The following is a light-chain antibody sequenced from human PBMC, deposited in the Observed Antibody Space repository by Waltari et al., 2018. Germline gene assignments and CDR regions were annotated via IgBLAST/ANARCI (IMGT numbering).Light chain of an antibody. CDR1: QTLVSSNGNTY. CDR3: MQATYWPWT. V-gene: IGKV2-30*01. J-gene: IGKJ1*01. Sequence: DAVLTQSPLSLPVTLGQPASISCRSSQTLVSSNGNTYLSWFQQRPGQSPRRLIYTVSDRDSGVPDRFTGSGSDTDFTLTISRVEAEDVGVYYCMQATYWPWTFGQGTKVEIK. CDR2: TVS.